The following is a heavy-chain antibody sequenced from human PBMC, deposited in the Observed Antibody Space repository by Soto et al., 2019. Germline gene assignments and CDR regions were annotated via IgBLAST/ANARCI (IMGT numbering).Heavy chain of an antibody. CDR2: IDGSGDGT. J-gene: IGHJ4*02. CDR3: AKEQLERHFGFDY. V-gene: IGHV3-23*01. Sequence: EVQVLESGGGLVQPGGSLRLSCAASEFTFSNYAMSWVRQAPGEGLEWVSGIDGSGDGTYYANSVKGRFTISRDNSKNTLYLQMASLSDEDTAVYYCAKEQLERHFGFDYWGQGTLVTVSS. CDR1: EFTFSNYA. D-gene: IGHD1-1*01.